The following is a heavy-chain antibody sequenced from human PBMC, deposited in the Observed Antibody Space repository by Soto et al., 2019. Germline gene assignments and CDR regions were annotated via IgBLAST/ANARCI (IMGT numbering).Heavy chain of an antibody. CDR3: ARQPRPGAHFDY. D-gene: IGHD1-26*01. Sequence: SVKVPCKASGGTFSSYAISWVRQAPGQGLEWMGGIIPIFGTANYAQKFQGRVTITADESTSTAYMELSSLRSEDTAVYYCARQPRPGAHFDYWGQGTLVTVSS. J-gene: IGHJ4*02. CDR2: IIPIFGTA. CDR1: GGTFSSYA. V-gene: IGHV1-69*13.